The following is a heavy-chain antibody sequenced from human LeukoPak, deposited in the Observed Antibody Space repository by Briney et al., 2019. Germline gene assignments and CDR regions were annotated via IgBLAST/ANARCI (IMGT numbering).Heavy chain of an antibody. J-gene: IGHJ4*02. CDR3: ASHQIMSLEMATTRFDY. CDR2: INHSGST. D-gene: IGHD5-24*01. Sequence: KPSETLSLTCAVYGGSFSGYYWSWIRQPPGKGLEWIGEINHSGSTNYNPSLKSRVTISVDTSKNQFSLKLSSVTAADTAVYYCASHQIMSLEMATTRFDYWGQGTLVTVSS. V-gene: IGHV4-34*01. CDR1: GGSFSGYY.